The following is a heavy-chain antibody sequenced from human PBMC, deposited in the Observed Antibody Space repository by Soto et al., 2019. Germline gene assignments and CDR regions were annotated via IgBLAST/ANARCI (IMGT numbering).Heavy chain of an antibody. Sequence: ASVKVSCKASGYTFTSYYMHWVRQAPGQGLEWMGIINPSGGSTSYAQKFQGRVTMTRDTSTSTVYMELSSLRSEDTAVYYCARMSSSSPGTTYYFDYWGQGTLVTVSS. CDR2: INPSGGST. D-gene: IGHD6-6*01. J-gene: IGHJ4*02. V-gene: IGHV1-46*01. CDR3: ARMSSSSPGTTYYFDY. CDR1: GYTFTSYY.